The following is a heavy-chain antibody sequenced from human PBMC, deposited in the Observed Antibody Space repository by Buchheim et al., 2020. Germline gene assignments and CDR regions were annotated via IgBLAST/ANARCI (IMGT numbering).Heavy chain of an antibody. CDR3: ARAEVWFGELFYYGMDV. CDR2: INPNSGGT. CDR1: GGTFGSYA. D-gene: IGHD3-10*01. Sequence: QVQLVQSGAEVKKPGSSVKVSCKASGGTFGSYAISWVRQAPGQGLEWMGWINPNSGGTNYAQKFQGWVTMTTDTSISTAYMELSRLRSDDTAVYYCARAEVWFGELFYYGMDVWGQGTT. J-gene: IGHJ6*02. V-gene: IGHV1-2*04.